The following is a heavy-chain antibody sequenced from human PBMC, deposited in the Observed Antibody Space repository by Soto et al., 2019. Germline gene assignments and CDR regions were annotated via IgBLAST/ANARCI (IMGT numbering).Heavy chain of an antibody. CDR1: GFTFSSYA. CDR3: AKDRKIPPSPYYYYYYMDV. CDR2: ISGSGGST. Sequence: GGSLRLSCAASGFTFSSYAMSWVRQAPGKGLEWVSAISGSGGSTYYADSVKGRFTISRDNSKNTLYLQMNSLRAEDTAVYYCAKDRKIPPSPYYYYYYMDVWGKGTTVTVSS. J-gene: IGHJ6*03. V-gene: IGHV3-23*01.